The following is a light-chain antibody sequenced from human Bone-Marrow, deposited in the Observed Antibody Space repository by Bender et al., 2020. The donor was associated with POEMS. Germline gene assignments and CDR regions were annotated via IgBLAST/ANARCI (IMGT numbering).Light chain of an antibody. Sequence: SYELTQPPSVSVSPGQTASITCSGDKLENKYVSWYQQKPGQSPVVVIYQDTKRPSGIPERFSGSNSGNTATLTISGTRTLDEADYYCQSSDSNGSKWVFGGGTKLTVL. J-gene: IGLJ3*02. CDR1: KLENKY. CDR3: QSSDSNGSKWV. V-gene: IGLV3-1*01. CDR2: QDT.